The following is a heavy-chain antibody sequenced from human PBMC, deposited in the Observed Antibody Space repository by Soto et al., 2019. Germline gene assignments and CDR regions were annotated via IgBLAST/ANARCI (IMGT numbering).Heavy chain of an antibody. J-gene: IGHJ4*02. V-gene: IGHV1-69*13. Sequence: GASVKLSCKASGGTFSSYAISWVRQAPGQWLEWMGGIIPIFGTANYAQKFQGRVTITADESTSTAYMELSSLRSEDTAVYYCARDQDYYDSSDWGYFDYWGQGTLVTVSS. CDR3: ARDQDYYDSSDWGYFDY. CDR2: IIPIFGTA. CDR1: GGTFSSYA. D-gene: IGHD3-22*01.